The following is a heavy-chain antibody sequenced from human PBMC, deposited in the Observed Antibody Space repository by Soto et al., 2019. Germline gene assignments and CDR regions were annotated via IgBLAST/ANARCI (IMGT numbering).Heavy chain of an antibody. Sequence: SETLSLTCTVSGGSISSSSYYWGWIRQPPGKGLEWIGSIYYSGSTYYNPSLKSRVTISVDTSKNQFSLKLSSVTAADTAVYYCARDRGYDFWSGNYYYYYMDVWGKGTTVTVSS. CDR3: ARDRGYDFWSGNYYYYYMDV. CDR2: IYYSGST. J-gene: IGHJ6*03. CDR1: GGSISSSSYY. V-gene: IGHV4-39*02. D-gene: IGHD3-3*01.